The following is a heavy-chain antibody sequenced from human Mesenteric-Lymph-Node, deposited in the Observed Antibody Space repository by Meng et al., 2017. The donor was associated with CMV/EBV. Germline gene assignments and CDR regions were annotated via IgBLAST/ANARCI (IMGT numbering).Heavy chain of an antibody. CDR3: AKGYCSDGRRHNWFDS. D-gene: IGHD2-15*01. CDR1: GFTFSSYW. V-gene: IGHV3-7*01. J-gene: IGHJ5*01. CDR2: IKQDGSEK. Sequence: GESLKISCAASGFTFSSYWMSWVRQAPGKGLEWVANIKQDGSEKYYVDSVKGRFTISRDNAKNTLYLQMNSLRVEDTAVYYCAKGYCSDGRRHNWFDSWGLGTLVTVSS.